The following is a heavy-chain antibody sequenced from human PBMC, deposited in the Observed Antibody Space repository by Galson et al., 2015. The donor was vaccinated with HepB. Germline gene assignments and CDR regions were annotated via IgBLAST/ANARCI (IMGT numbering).Heavy chain of an antibody. CDR1: GESINSAGFA. CDR2: IYRSGNT. J-gene: IGHJ3*02. D-gene: IGHD3-22*01. Sequence: TLSLTCTVSGESINSAGFAGSWIRQPPGQGLEWIGYIYRSGNTYYNPSLKSRVTVSLDRSNNQFSLNLTSVTAADTAVYYCARDHRYYHSSDYYSLAFDIWGQGAMVTVSS. V-gene: IGHV4-30-2*01. CDR3: ARDHRYYHSSDYYSLAFDI.